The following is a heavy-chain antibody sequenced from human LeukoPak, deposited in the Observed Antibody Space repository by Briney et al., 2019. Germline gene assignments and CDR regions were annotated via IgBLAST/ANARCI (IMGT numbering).Heavy chain of an antibody. CDR2: INPNSGGT. CDR1: GYTFTGYY. D-gene: IGHD3-22*01. V-gene: IGHV1-2*06. CDR3: AREADYYDSSGYYPAFDY. Sequence: GASVKVSCKASGYTFTGYYMHWVRQAPGQGLEWMGRINPNSGGTNYAQKFQGRVTMTGDTSISTAYMELSRLRSDDTAVYYCAREADYYDSSGYYPAFDYWGQGTLVTVSS. J-gene: IGHJ4*02.